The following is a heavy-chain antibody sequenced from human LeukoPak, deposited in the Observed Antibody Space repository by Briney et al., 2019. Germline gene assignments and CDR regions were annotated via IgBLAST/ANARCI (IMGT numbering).Heavy chain of an antibody. CDR3: ARDINYDSSGCPQGY. Sequence: GASVKVSCKASGNTFTSYAIHWVRQAPGQRLEWMGWINAGNGDTKYSQRFQGRVTMTTDTSTSTAYMELRSLRSDDTAVYYCARDINYDSSGCPQGYWGQGTLVTVSS. J-gene: IGHJ4*02. CDR2: INAGNGDT. D-gene: IGHD3-22*01. V-gene: IGHV1-3*01. CDR1: GNTFTSYA.